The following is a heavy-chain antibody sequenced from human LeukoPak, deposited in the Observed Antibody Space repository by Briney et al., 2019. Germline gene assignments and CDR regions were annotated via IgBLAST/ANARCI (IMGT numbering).Heavy chain of an antibody. Sequence: KPGGSVRLSCAGSGFTFSKDWMSWVRQAPGKGLEWVGLIKNKLDGGTTDEAAPVKGRFTISRDDSKNTLYLHMNSLKTEDTAVYYCTTYNDRDPFNIWGQGTMVTVS. V-gene: IGHV3-15*01. CDR1: GFTFSKDW. CDR2: IKNKLDGGTT. D-gene: IGHD1-14*01. CDR3: TTYNDRDPFNI. J-gene: IGHJ3*02.